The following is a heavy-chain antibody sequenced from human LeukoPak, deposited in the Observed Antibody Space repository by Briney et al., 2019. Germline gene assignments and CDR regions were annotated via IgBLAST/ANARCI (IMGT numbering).Heavy chain of an antibody. J-gene: IGHJ5*01. D-gene: IGHD3-10*01. CDR2: TYPGDSDT. CDR1: GYSFPTYW. Sequence: HGESLKISCKGSGYSFPTYWIAWVRQMPGKGLEWMGITYPGDSDTRYSPSFQGQVTISADKSISTAYLQWSSLKASDTAMYYCARRQYYGSGNYPTGWFDFWGQGNLVTVSS. CDR3: ARRQYYGSGNYPTGWFDF. V-gene: IGHV5-51*01.